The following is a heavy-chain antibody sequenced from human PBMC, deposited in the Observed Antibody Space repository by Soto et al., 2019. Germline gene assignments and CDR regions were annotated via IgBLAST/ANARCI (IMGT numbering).Heavy chain of an antibody. CDR2: ISTYNGNT. J-gene: IGHJ6*02. Sequence: ASVKVSCKASGYTFTTYGVNWVRQAPGQGLEWMGWISTYNGNTNYAQKLQGRVTMTTDTSTSTAYMELRSLRSDDTAVYYCARDPRIAARSYYYYGMDVWGQGTTVTVSS. CDR3: ARDPRIAARSYYYYGMDV. D-gene: IGHD6-6*01. V-gene: IGHV1-18*04. CDR1: GYTFTTYG.